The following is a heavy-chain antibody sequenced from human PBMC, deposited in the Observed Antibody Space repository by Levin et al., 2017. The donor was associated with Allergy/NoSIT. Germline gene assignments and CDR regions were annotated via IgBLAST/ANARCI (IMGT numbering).Heavy chain of an antibody. CDR1: GGSVSSGSYY. V-gene: IGHV4-61*01. D-gene: IGHD2-2*01. J-gene: IGHJ5*02. CDR3: ARGAPRFGQLLPFDP. Sequence: RPSETLSLTCTVSGGSVSSGSYYWSWIRQPPGKGLEWIGYIYYSGSTNYNPSLKSRVTISVDTSNNQFSLKLTSVTAADTAMYYCARGAPRFGQLLPFDPWGQGTLVTVSS. CDR2: IYYSGST.